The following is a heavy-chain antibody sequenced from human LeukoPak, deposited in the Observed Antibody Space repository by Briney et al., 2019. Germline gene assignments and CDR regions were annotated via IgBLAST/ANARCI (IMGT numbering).Heavy chain of an antibody. CDR2: ISSSSSTI. J-gene: IGHJ5*02. CDR1: GFTFSSYS. V-gene: IGHV3-48*04. CDR3: ARDTVELGNWFDP. D-gene: IGHD4-23*01. Sequence: GGSLRLSCAASGFTFSSYSMNWVRQAPGKGLEWVTYISSSSSTIYYADSVKGRFTISRDNAKNSLYLQMNSLRAEDTAVYYCARDTVELGNWFDPWGQGTLVTVSS.